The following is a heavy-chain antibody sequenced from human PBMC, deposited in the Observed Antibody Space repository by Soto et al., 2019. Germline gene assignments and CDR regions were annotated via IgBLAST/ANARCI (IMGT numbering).Heavy chain of an antibody. J-gene: IGHJ6*02. CDR2: INHSGST. V-gene: IGHV4-34*01. CDR1: GGSFSGYY. CDR3: ARKARSYYYDGMAV. Sequence: QVQLQQWGAGLLKPSETLSLTCAVYGGSFSGYYWCWIRQPPGKGLEWIGEINHSGSTNYNPSLRSRVIISVDTSKNQCSLKLSSVTAAATAVYYCARKARSYYYDGMAVWGQATTVTASS.